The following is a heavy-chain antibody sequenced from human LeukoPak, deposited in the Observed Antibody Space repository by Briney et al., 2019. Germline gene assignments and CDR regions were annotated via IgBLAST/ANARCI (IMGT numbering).Heavy chain of an antibody. Sequence: KTSETLSLTCTVSGGSISSSSYYWGWIRQPPGKGLEWIGSIYYSGSTYYNPSLKSRVTISVDTSKNQFSLKLSSVTAADTAVYYCARAEMDVWGQGTTVTVSS. CDR1: GGSISSSSYY. J-gene: IGHJ6*02. CDR3: ARAEMDV. V-gene: IGHV4-39*01. CDR2: IYYSGST.